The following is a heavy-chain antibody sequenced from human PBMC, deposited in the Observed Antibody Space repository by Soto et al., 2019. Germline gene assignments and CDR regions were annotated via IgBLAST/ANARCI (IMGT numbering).Heavy chain of an antibody. CDR2: VYHSGFV. V-gene: IGHV4-4*02. CDR3: ARVRPPSSTTPAAVLYYFDY. J-gene: IGHJ4*02. D-gene: IGHD2-2*01. Sequence: QVQLQESGPGLVKPSGTLSLTCTVSGDSLSSRYWWTWVRQPPGKGLEWLGEVYHSGFVSYNPSLESRVTISVDTSKNQFSLKLASVTAADTAVYYCARVRPPSSTTPAAVLYYFDYWGQGVLVTVSS. CDR1: GDSLSSRYW.